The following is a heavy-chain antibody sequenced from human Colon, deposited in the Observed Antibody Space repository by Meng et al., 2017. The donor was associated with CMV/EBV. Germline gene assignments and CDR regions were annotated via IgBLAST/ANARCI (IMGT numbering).Heavy chain of an antibody. V-gene: IGHV4-31*02. CDR3: ARLFWSGVIYFDS. Sequence: SGGTVNSGGYYWSWIRQDTGKGLGWIGNIYYYRGSTKYNPSFESRVTISIDTSQNQFSLKLTSVTAAGTAVYCCARLFWSGVIYFDSWGQGALVTVSS. CDR1: GGTVNSGGYY. D-gene: IGHD3-3*01. CDR2: IYYYRGST. J-gene: IGHJ4*02.